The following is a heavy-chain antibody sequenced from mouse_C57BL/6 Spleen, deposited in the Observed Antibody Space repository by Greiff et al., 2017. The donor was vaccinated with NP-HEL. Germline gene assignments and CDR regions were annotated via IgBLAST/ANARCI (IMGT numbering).Heavy chain of an antibody. J-gene: IGHJ1*03. CDR3: ARFSSNWYFDV. D-gene: IGHD1-1*01. V-gene: IGHV5-16*01. CDR2: INYDGSST. CDR1: GFTFSDYY. Sequence: EVQLVESEGGLVQPGRSMKLSCTASGFTFSDYYMAWVRQVPEKGLEWVANINYDGSSTYYLDSLKSRFIISRDNAKNILYLQMSSLKSEDTATYYCARFSSNWYFDVWGTGTTVTVSS.